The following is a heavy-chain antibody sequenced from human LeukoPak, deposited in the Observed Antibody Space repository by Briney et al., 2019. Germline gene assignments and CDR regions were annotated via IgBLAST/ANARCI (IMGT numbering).Heavy chain of an antibody. Sequence: PGGSLRLSCATSGFTFSSYAMSWVRQAPGKGLEWVSSISGSGGNTYYADSVKGRFTISRDYSKNTLYLQMNSLRAEDTAVYYCARDLLRSTSAFDIWGQGTMVTVSS. J-gene: IGHJ3*02. CDR2: ISGSGGNT. D-gene: IGHD2-15*01. CDR3: ARDLLRSTSAFDI. V-gene: IGHV3-23*01. CDR1: GFTFSSYA.